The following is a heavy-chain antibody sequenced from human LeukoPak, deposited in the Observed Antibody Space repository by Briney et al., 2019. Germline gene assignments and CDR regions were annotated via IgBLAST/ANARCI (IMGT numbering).Heavy chain of an antibody. D-gene: IGHD6-6*01. Sequence: HPGGSLRLSCAASGFTFSSYAMSWVRQAPGKGLEWVSAISGSGGSTYYADSVKGRFTISRDNSKNTLYLQMNSLRAEDTAVYYCAKPPPTAARVAWHAFDIWRQGTMVTVSS. V-gene: IGHV3-23*01. CDR2: ISGSGGST. CDR1: GFTFSSYA. CDR3: AKPPPTAARVAWHAFDI. J-gene: IGHJ3*02.